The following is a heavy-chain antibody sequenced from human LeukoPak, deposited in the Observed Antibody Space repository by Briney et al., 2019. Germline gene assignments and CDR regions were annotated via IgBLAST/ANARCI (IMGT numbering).Heavy chain of an antibody. Sequence: GGSLRLSCAASGFTFSSYSMNWVRQAPGKGLEWVSSISSSSSYIYYADSVKGRFTISRDNAKNSLYLQMNSLRAEDTAVYYCARVPRGELHHEYWNYYYMDVWGKGTTVTVSS. D-gene: IGHD1-26*01. V-gene: IGHV3-21*01. J-gene: IGHJ6*03. CDR1: GFTFSSYS. CDR2: ISSSSSYI. CDR3: ARVPRGELHHEYWNYYYMDV.